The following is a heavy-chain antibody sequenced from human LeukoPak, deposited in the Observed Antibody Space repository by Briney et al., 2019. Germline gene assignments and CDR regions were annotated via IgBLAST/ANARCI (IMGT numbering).Heavy chain of an antibody. CDR2: IYYSGST. J-gene: IGHJ4*02. CDR1: GGSIGSSSYY. D-gene: IGHD3-3*01. V-gene: IGHV4-39*01. CDR3: ARLDYDFWSGYSDY. Sequence: PSETLSLTCTVSGGSIGSSSYYWGWIRQPPGKGLEWIGSIYYSGSTYYNPSLKSRVTISVDTSKNQFSLKLSSVTAADTAVYYCARLDYDFWSGYSDYWGQGTLVTVSS.